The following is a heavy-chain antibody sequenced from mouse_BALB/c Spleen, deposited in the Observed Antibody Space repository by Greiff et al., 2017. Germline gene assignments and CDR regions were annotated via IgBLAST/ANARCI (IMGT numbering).Heavy chain of an antibody. J-gene: IGHJ4*01. V-gene: IGHV2-6-7*01. CDR2: IWGDGST. D-gene: IGHD2-10*01. CDR1: GFSLTGYG. Sequence: VQVVESGPGLVAPSQSLSITCTVSGFSLTGYGVNWVRQPPGKGLEWLGMIWGDGSTDYNSALKSRLSISKDNSKSQVFLKMNSLQTDDTARYYCARGGATYYGNYVNAMDYWGQGTSVTVSS. CDR3: ARGGATYYGNYVNAMDY.